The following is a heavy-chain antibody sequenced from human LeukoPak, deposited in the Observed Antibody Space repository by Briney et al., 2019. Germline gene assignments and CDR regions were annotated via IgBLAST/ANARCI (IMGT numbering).Heavy chain of an antibody. CDR3: AASSSLSYGAPDY. CDR2: IYYSGST. J-gene: IGHJ4*02. D-gene: IGHD4-17*01. V-gene: IGHV4-31*03. Sequence: SQTLSLTCTVSGGSISSGDYYLSWIRQHPGKGLEWIGYIYYSGSTYYNPSLKSRVTIFVDTSKNQFSLKLSSVTAADTAVYYCAASSSLSYGAPDYWGQGTLVTVSP. CDR1: GGSISSGDYY.